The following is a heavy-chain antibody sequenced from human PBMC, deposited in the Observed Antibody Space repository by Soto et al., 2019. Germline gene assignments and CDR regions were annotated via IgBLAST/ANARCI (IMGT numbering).Heavy chain of an antibody. Sequence: QIQLVQSGGEVKKPGASAKVSCKASGYLLRNYGLSWMRQVPGPGLEWMGWISGYNGSTKFAEKFQGRVTLTTDTSTNTAYRELRSLRSDDTAVYYGARASGGGVGTTSYWGQGTRVTVSS. CDR1: GYLLRNYG. J-gene: IGHJ4*02. D-gene: IGHD1-26*01. CDR2: ISGYNGST. CDR3: ARASGGGVGTTSY. V-gene: IGHV1-18*01.